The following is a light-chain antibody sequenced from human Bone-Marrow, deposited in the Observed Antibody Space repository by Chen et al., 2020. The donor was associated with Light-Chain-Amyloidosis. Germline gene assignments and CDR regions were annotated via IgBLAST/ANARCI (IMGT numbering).Light chain of an antibody. CDR3: QVWDRSSDRPV. CDR2: DGS. Sequence: SYVLTQPSSVSVAPGQTATIACGGNNIGSTSVHWYQQTPGQAPLLVVYDGSDRPSGIPEGLSGSNSGNTATLTISRVEAGDEADYYCQVWDRSSDRPVFGGGTKLTVL. J-gene: IGLJ3*02. CDR1: NIGSTS. V-gene: IGLV3-21*02.